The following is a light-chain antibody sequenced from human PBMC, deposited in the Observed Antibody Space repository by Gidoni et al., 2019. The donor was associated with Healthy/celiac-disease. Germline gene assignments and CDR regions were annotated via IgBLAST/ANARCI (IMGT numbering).Light chain of an antibody. J-gene: IGKJ5*01. CDR1: QSVSSSY. CDR2: GAS. CDR3: QQYGSSPPIT. V-gene: IGKV3-20*01. Sequence: EIVLTQSPGTSSLSPGESATLSCRASQSVSSSYLAWYQQKPGQAPRLLIYGASSRATGIPDRFSGSGSGTDFTLTISRLEPEDFAVYYCQQYGSSPPITFGQGTRLEIK.